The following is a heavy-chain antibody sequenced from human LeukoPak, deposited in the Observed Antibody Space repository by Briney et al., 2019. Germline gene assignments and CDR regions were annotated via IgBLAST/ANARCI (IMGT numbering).Heavy chain of an antibody. D-gene: IGHD6-13*01. CDR3: ARWVAAAAGSFDY. CDR2: INHSGST. Sequence: SETLSLTCAVYGGSFSGYYWSWIRQPPGKGLEWIGEINHSGSTNYNPSLKSRVTISVDTSKNQFSLKLSSVTAADTAVYYCARWVAAAAGSFDYWGQGTLVTVSS. CDR1: GGSFSGYY. V-gene: IGHV4-34*01. J-gene: IGHJ4*02.